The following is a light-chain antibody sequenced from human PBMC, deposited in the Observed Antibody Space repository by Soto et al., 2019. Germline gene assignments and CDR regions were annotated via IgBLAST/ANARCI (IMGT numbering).Light chain of an antibody. CDR2: RNS. CDR1: SSNIGSNY. CDR3: AAWDDSLSGVV. Sequence: QSVLTQPPSASGTPGQRVTISCSGSSSNIGSNYVYWYQQLPGTVPQLLIYRNSARPSAVPARFSGSKSGTSAALAISGLRSEDEADYYCAAWDDSLSGVVFGAGTKLTVL. V-gene: IGLV1-47*01. J-gene: IGLJ2*01.